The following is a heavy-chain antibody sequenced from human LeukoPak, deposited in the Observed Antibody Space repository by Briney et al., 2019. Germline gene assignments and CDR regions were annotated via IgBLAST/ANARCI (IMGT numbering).Heavy chain of an antibody. CDR3: ARDRPETGIYWYAFDI. CDR1: GFTVSSNY. Sequence: PGGSLRLSCAASGFTVSSNYMSWVRQAPGKGLEWVSVIYSGGSTYYADSVKGRFTISRDNSKNTLYLQMNSLRAEDTAVYYCARDRPETGIYWYAFDIWGQGTMVTVSS. V-gene: IGHV3-53*01. CDR2: IYSGGST. D-gene: IGHD1-26*01. J-gene: IGHJ3*02.